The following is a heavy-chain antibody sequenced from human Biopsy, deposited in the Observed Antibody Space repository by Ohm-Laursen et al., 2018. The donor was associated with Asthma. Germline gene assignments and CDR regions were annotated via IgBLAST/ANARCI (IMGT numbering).Heavy chain of an antibody. CDR1: RFAYE. Sequence: SLRLSCAALRFAYEMHWVRQAPGKGLEWVAVISYDGSSIYYADSVKGRFTISRDNSKNTLSLQMNSLTAEDTAVYYCAREGVAGTHIEDWGQGTLVTVSS. CDR2: ISYDGSSI. CDR3: AREGVAGTHIED. J-gene: IGHJ4*02. V-gene: IGHV3-30-3*01. D-gene: IGHD6-19*01.